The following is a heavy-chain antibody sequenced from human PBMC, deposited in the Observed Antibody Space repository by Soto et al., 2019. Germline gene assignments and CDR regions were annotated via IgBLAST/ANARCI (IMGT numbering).Heavy chain of an antibody. CDR1: GGTFSSYT. D-gene: IGHD2-2*01. J-gene: IGHJ4*02. CDR3: ARFRRPGHCSSTSCDY. CDR2: IIPILGIA. V-gene: IGHV1-69*02. Sequence: QVQLVQSGAEVKKPGSLVKVSCKASGGTFSSYTISWVRQAPGQGLEWMGRIIPILGIANYAQKFQGRVTITADKSTSTAYMELSSLRSEDTAVYYCARFRRPGHCSSTSCDYWGQGTLVTVSS.